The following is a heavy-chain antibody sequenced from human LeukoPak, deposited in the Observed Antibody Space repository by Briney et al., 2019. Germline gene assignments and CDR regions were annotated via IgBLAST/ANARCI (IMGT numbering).Heavy chain of an antibody. Sequence: GGSLRLSCAASGFTFSSYGMHWVRQAPGKGLEWVAFIRYDGSNKYYADSVKGRFTISRDNSKNTLYLQMNSLRAEDTAVYYCAKDRLALGRRQDGDWGRYFDYWGQGTLVTVSS. D-gene: IGHD4-17*01. CDR1: GFTFSSYG. CDR2: IRYDGSNK. V-gene: IGHV3-30*02. J-gene: IGHJ4*02. CDR3: AKDRLALGRRQDGDWGRYFDY.